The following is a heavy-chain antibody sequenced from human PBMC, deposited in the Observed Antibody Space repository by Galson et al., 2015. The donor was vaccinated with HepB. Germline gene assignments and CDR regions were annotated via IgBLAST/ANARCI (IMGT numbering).Heavy chain of an antibody. V-gene: IGHV6-1*01. CDR1: GDSASSTGAA. CDR3: ASEDIDYGLDV. CDR2: TYYRSKWSS. J-gene: IGHJ6*02. Sequence: CAISGDSASSTGAAWNWVRQSPSRGLEWLGRTYYRSKWSSDYAVSVTGRLTINPDTSKNHFSLHLDSVTPEDTAVYYCASEDIDYGLDVWGQGTTVTVS. D-gene: IGHD3-10*01.